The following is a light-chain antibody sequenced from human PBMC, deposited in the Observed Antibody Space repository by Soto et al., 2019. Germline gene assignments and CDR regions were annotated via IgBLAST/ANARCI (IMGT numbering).Light chain of an antibody. CDR3: GTWDSSLSVV. CDR2: ENN. J-gene: IGLJ2*01. V-gene: IGLV1-51*02. CDR1: SSNIGNNY. Sequence: QSVLTQPPSVSAAPGQKVTISCSGSSSNIGNNYVSWYQQLPGTAPKLLIYENNKRPSGIPDRFSGSKSDTSATLGITGLQTGDEADYYCGTWDSSLSVVFGGGTKVTVL.